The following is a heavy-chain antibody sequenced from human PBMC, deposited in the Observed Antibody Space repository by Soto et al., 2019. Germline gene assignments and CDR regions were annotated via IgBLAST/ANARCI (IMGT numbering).Heavy chain of an antibody. CDR1: VFTFSTYS. J-gene: IGHJ4*02. V-gene: IGHV3-21*01. CDR2: ISSSSTYI. D-gene: IGHD6-19*01. CDR3: LIAVAGSFAPDY. Sequence: GGALRLSCAASVFTFSTYSMNWVRQAPGKGLEWVSYISSSSTYIYYADSVKGRFTISRDNAKNSLYLQMNSLRAEDTAVYYCLIAVAGSFAPDYWGQGTLVTVSS.